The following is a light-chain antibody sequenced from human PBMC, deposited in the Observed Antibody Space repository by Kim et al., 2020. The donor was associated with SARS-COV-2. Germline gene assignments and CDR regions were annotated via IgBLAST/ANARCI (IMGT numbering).Light chain of an antibody. CDR3: QQRSNWPIT. CDR1: QSVGSY. V-gene: IGKV3-11*01. J-gene: IGKJ5*01. Sequence: LSPGERATLFCRVSQSVGSYLVWYQQKPGQAPRALIYDASNRATGIPARFSGSGSGTEFTLTSSSLEPEDFAFYYCQQRSNWPITFGQGTRLEIK. CDR2: DAS.